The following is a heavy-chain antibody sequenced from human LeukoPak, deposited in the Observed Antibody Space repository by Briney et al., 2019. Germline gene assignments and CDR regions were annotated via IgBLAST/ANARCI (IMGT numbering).Heavy chain of an antibody. D-gene: IGHD2-15*01. V-gene: IGHV3-23*01. J-gene: IGHJ4*02. CDR2: IGGSGGST. CDR1: GFTFSSYA. CDR3: AKDRTEVAATPFDY. Sequence: PGGSLRLSCAASGFTFSSYAMSWVRKAPGKGLEWVSAIGGSGGSTYYADSVKGRFTISRDNSKNTLYLQMNSLRAEDTAVYYCAKDRTEVAATPFDYWGQGTLVTVSS.